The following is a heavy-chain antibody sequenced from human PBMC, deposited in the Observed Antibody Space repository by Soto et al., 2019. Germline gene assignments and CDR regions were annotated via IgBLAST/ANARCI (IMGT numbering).Heavy chain of an antibody. CDR2: ISGSGGST. D-gene: IGHD3-22*01. CDR1: GFTFSSYA. CDR3: AKVRDYYDDYYYYGMDV. V-gene: IGHV3-23*01. J-gene: IGHJ6*02. Sequence: PGGSLRLSCAASGFTFSSYAMSWVRQAPGKGLEWVSAISGSGGSTYYADSVKGRFTISRDNSKNTLYLQMNSLRAEDTAVYYCAKVRDYYDDYYYYGMDVWGQGTTVTVS.